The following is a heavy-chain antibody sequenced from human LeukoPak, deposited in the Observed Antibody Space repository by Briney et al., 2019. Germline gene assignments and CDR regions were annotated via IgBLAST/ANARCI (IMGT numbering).Heavy chain of an antibody. CDR1: GFTFSGYA. CDR2: IFASGSTT. CDR3: AKDLRPDGNNDFDH. Sequence: AGGSLRLSCAASGFTFSGYAMNWVRQAPGKGLEWVSLIFASGSTTKYADSVKGRFTISRDNSKNTLYLQMNSLRAEDTAVYYCAKDLRPDGNNDFDHWGQGTLVTVSS. D-gene: IGHD4-23*01. V-gene: IGHV3-23*05. J-gene: IGHJ4*02.